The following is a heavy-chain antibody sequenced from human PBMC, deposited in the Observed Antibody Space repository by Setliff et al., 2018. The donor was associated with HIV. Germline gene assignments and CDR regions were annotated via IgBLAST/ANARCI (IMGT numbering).Heavy chain of an antibody. D-gene: IGHD4-17*01. CDR3: ARDRPPSTVDMLGAFDR. CDR1: RGSISRYY. J-gene: IGHJ3*02. V-gene: IGHV4-59*01. Sequence: SETLSLTCTVSRGSISRYYWSWIRQPPGKELEWIGYIYYTGTTKYNPSLKSRVTMSVDTSKNQLSLKLSSLTAADTAVYYCARDRPPSTVDMLGAFDRWGQGTMVTVSS. CDR2: IYYTGTT.